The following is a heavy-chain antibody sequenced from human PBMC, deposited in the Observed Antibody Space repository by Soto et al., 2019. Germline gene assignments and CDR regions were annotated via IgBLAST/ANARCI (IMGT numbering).Heavy chain of an antibody. Sequence: EVQLLESGGGLVQPGGSLRLSCAASGFTFSSYAMSWVRQAPGKGLEWVSAISGSGGSTYYADSVKGRFTISRDNSKNTLYQQMNSLRAEDTAVYYCAKCIGEHGCYYGMDVWGQGTTVTVSS. CDR1: GFTFSSYA. D-gene: IGHD3-3*01. CDR3: AKCIGEHGCYYGMDV. CDR2: ISGSGGST. J-gene: IGHJ6*02. V-gene: IGHV3-23*01.